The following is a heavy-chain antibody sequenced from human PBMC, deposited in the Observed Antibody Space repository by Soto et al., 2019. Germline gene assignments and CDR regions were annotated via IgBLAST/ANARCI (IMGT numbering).Heavy chain of an antibody. V-gene: IGHV2-5*02. CDR1: GFSLSTRGVG. CDR3: ARDSSGWYGLDY. D-gene: IGHD6-19*01. CDR2: IYWDDDQ. Sequence: QITLKESGPTLVKPTQTLTLTCTFSGFSLSTRGVGVGWIRQPPGKALEWLALIYWDDDQRYSPSLKSRLTINKDTSKNQVVLTVTTMDPVDTATYFSARDSSGWYGLDYWGQGILVTVSS. J-gene: IGHJ4*02.